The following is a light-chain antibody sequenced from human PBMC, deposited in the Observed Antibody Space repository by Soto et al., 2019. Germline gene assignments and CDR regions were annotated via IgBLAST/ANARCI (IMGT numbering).Light chain of an antibody. CDR2: GAS. V-gene: IGKV3-15*01. CDR3: QQYNNWPPEGT. CDR1: QSVSSN. Sequence: EIVMMQSPATLSVSPGERATLSCRASQSVSSNLAWYQQKPGQAPRLLIYGASTRATGIPARFSGSGSGTEFTLTISSLQSEDFAVYYCQQYNNWPPEGTFGPGTKVDIK. J-gene: IGKJ3*01.